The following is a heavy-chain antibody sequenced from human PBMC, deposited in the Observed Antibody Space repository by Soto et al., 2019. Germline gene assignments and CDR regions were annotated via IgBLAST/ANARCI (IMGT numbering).Heavy chain of an antibody. J-gene: IGHJ5*02. CDR2: INPSGGST. V-gene: IGHV1-46*03. CDR3: ARDRRAAAGTNWFDP. Sequence: GPPVKVSCKASGYTFTSYYMHWVRQAPGQGLEWMGIINPSGGSTSYAQKFQGRVTMTRDTSTSTVYMELNSLRSEDTAVYYCARDRRAAAGTNWFDPWGQGTLVTVSS. CDR1: GYTFTSYY. D-gene: IGHD6-13*01.